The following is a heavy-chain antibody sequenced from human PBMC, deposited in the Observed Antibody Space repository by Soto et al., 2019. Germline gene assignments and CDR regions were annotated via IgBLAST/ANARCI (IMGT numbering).Heavy chain of an antibody. D-gene: IGHD2-15*01. V-gene: IGHV1-2*02. CDR1: GYTFTGYY. Sequence: ASVKVSCKASGYTFTGYYMHWVRQAPGQGLEWMGWINPNSGGTNYAQKFQGRVTMTRDTSISTAYMELRRLRSDDTAVYYCARGYNLDCRGGSCYNWFDPWGQGTLVTVSS. CDR2: INPNSGGT. CDR3: ARGYNLDCRGGSCYNWFDP. J-gene: IGHJ5*02.